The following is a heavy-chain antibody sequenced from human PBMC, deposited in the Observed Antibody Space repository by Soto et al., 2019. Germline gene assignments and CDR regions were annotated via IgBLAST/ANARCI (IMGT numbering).Heavy chain of an antibody. V-gene: IGHV4-34*01. D-gene: IGHD6-19*01. J-gene: IGHJ4*02. Sequence: SETLSLTCAVYGGSFSGYYWSWIRQPPGKGLEWIGEINHSGSTNYNPSLKSRVTISVDTSKNQFSLKLSSVTAADTAVYYCARDHSSGFGYWGQGTLVTVSS. CDR2: INHSGST. CDR3: ARDHSSGFGY. CDR1: GGSFSGYY.